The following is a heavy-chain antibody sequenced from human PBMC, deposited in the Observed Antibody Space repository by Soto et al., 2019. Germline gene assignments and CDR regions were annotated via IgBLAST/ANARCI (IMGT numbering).Heavy chain of an antibody. CDR1: GYTFTSYY. V-gene: IGHV1-46*03. J-gene: IGHJ3*02. Sequence: QVQLVQSGAEVKKPGASVKVSCKASGYTFTSYYMHWVRQAPGQGLEWMGIINPSGGSTSYAQKFQCRVTMTRDTSTSTVYMELSSLRSEDTAVYYCARGLTIVVVPAAIEGDAFDIWGQGTMVTVSS. CDR3: ARGLTIVVVPAAIEGDAFDI. CDR2: INPSGGST. D-gene: IGHD2-2*01.